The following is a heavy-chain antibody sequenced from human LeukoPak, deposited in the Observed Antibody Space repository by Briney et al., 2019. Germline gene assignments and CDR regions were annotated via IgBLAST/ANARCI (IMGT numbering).Heavy chain of an antibody. J-gene: IGHJ5*02. CDR2: YSGGST. V-gene: IGHV3-53*01. CDR3: ARGISEGAPIDL. D-gene: IGHD1-26*01. Sequence: YSGGSTYYADSVKGRFTISRDDSKNMVFLQMNSLRAEDTAVYYCARGISEGAPIDLWGQGTLVTVST.